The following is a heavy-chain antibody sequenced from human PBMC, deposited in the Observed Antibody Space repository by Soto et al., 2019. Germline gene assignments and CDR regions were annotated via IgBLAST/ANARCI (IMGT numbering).Heavy chain of an antibody. V-gene: IGHV4-4*07. CDR3: ARDPTTAGTVNWFDP. J-gene: IGHJ5*02. Sequence: VQLQESGPGLVKPSETLSLICTVSGGSISSDYLSWIRQPAGKGLEWIGRVYTSGYSNSNPSLKRRVTMSLDTSEKHFSLNLRSVTAADTAVYYCARDPTTAGTVNWFDPWGQGTLVTVSS. CDR1: GGSISSDY. D-gene: IGHD6-13*01. CDR2: VYTSGYS.